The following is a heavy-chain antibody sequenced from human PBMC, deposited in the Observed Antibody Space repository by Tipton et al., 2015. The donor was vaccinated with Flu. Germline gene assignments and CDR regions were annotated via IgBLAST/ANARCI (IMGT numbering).Heavy chain of an antibody. D-gene: IGHD3-10*01. CDR2: IRSNGYGGTT. CDR3: NTEPRRFETGY. J-gene: IGHJ4*02. CDR1: GFNFGDYA. Sequence: SLRLSCTTSGFNFGDYAMNWFRQAPGKGLEWVGFIRSNGYGGTTEYAAAVKGRFTTSRDDSRSFAYLQMNSLKTEDTAIYYWNTEPRRFETGYWGQGTLVTVTS. V-gene: IGHV3-49*03.